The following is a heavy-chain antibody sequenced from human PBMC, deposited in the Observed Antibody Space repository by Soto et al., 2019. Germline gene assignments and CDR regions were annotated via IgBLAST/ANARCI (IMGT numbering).Heavy chain of an antibody. V-gene: IGHV2-5*01. D-gene: IGHD2-8*01. CDR1: GFSLSTSGVG. CDR3: AHFIFVRDFTYFDP. Sequence: SGPTLVNPTQTLTLTCTFSGFSLSTSGVGVGWIRQPPGKALEWLALIYWNDDSRYSPSLRSRLTITKDSSKNQAVLTMTNMEPVDTATYYCAHFIFVRDFTYFDPWGQGTLVTVSS. J-gene: IGHJ5*02. CDR2: IYWNDDS.